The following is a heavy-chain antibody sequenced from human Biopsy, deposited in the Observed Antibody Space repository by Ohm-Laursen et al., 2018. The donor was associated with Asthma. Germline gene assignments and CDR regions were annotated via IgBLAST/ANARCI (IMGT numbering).Heavy chain of an antibody. Sequence: SLRLSCAASGFTFHNYVMHWVRQAPGKGLEWVAGIFFDGSNKYYADSVKGRFTISRDNSKDTLYLQVNSLRGDDTSVYYCARGKTWGRSYYFDYWGQGTLVTVSS. V-gene: IGHV3-30-3*01. D-gene: IGHD6-6*01. CDR1: GFTFHNYV. CDR2: IFFDGSNK. J-gene: IGHJ4*02. CDR3: ARGKTWGRSYYFDY.